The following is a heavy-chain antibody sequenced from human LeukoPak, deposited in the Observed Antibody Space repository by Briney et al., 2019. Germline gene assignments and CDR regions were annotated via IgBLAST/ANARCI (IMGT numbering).Heavy chain of an antibody. V-gene: IGHV3-66*01. CDR2: IYSGGST. CDR1: GFTVSSNY. CDR3: ARFLSYYYGLDV. J-gene: IGHJ6*02. Sequence: PGGSLRLSCAASGFTVSSNYMSWVRQAPGKGLEWVSVIYSGGSTYYADSVKGRFTISRDNSKNTLYLQVNSLRAEDTAIYFCARFLSYYYGLDVWGQGATVTVSS.